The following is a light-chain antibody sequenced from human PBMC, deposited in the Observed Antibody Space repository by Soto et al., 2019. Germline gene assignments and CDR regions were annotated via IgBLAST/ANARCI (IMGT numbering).Light chain of an antibody. CDR3: QQYHRSSIT. V-gene: IGKV1-5*01. CDR2: DAS. J-gene: IGKJ5*01. CDR1: RSLNNE. Sequence: DIQMTQSHSTLSASVGDRVTITCGASRSLNNELAWYQQKPGKAPNLLMYDASTLERGVPSRFSGTGSGTEFTLTISSLQPDDFATYYCQQYHRSSITFGQGTLLEIK.